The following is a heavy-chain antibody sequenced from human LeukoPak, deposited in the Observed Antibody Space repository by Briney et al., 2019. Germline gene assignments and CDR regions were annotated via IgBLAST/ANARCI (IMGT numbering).Heavy chain of an antibody. V-gene: IGHV3-7*01. CDR1: EFSFGSNY. CDR2: IKQDGSEK. J-gene: IGHJ4*02. D-gene: IGHD7-27*01. CDR3: ARDKRTGDSYFDS. Sequence: PGGSLRLSCAASEFSFGSNYMTWVRQAPGKGLEWVANIKQDGSEKYYVDSVKGRFTISRDNAKYSLYLQMDSLRAEDTAVYYCARDKRTGDSYFDSGGQGTLVTVSS.